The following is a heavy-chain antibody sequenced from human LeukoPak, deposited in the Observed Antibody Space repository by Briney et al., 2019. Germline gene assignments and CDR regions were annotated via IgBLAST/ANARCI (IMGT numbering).Heavy chain of an antibody. CDR2: IRREGYGGTT. Sequence: GGSLRLSCTASGFNFGDYSLSWVRQAPGVGLEWVAFIRREGYGGTTEYAASVKGRFAISRDDSKSIAYLQMNSLKTEDTGVYYCTRDHDFWRGPLDVWGKGTTVTVSS. D-gene: IGHD3-3*01. CDR3: TRDHDFWRGPLDV. CDR1: GFNFGDYS. J-gene: IGHJ6*04. V-gene: IGHV3-49*04.